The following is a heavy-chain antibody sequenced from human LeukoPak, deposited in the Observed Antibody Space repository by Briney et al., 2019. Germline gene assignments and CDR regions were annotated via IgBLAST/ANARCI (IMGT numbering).Heavy chain of an antibody. D-gene: IGHD3-10*01. CDR3: ASLWFGEVYFDY. J-gene: IGHJ4*02. V-gene: IGHV4-34*01. Sequence: SETLSLTCAVYGGSFSGYYWSWIRQPPGKGLEWIGEINHSGSTNYNPSLKSRVTISVDTSKDQFSLKLSSVTAADTAVYYCASLWFGEVYFDYWGQGTLVTVSS. CDR2: INHSGST. CDR1: GGSFSGYY.